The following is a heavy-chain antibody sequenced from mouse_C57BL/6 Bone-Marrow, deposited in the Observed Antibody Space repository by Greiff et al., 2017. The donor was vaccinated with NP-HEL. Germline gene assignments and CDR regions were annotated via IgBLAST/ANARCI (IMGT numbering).Heavy chain of an antibody. J-gene: IGHJ2*01. Sequence: VQLQQSGPELVKPGASVKLSCKASGYTFTSYDINWVKQRPGPGLAWIGWFYPRDGSTKYNETFKGKATLTVDTSSSTVYMGLHSLTSADSAVYFCAREITTVVATGFDYWGQGTTLTVSS. V-gene: IGHV1-85*01. CDR2: FYPRDGST. D-gene: IGHD1-1*01. CDR1: GYTFTSYD. CDR3: AREITTVVATGFDY.